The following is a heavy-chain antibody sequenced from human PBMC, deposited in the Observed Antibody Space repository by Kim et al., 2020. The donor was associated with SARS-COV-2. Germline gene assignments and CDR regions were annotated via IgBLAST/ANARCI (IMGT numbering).Heavy chain of an antibody. CDR2: YN. V-gene: IGHV6-1*01. CDR3: AREGWLVGFDY. Sequence: YNDHAISVKSRININPDTSKNHFSLHLNSVTPEDTAVYYCAREGWLVGFDYWGQGTLVTVSS. J-gene: IGHJ4*02. D-gene: IGHD6-19*01.